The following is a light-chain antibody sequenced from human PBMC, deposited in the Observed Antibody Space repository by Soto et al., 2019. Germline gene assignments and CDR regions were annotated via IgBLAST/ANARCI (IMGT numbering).Light chain of an antibody. Sequence: DIVLTQSPGTLSLSPGERATLSCRASQSVRSTSLAWYQQKPGQAPRLLMYGASSRATGIPDKFSGGGSGTDFTLTISRLEPEDFAVYYCQHYGSSPPLTFGQGTRLEIK. CDR3: QHYGSSPPLT. J-gene: IGKJ5*01. CDR1: QSVRSTS. V-gene: IGKV3-20*01. CDR2: GAS.